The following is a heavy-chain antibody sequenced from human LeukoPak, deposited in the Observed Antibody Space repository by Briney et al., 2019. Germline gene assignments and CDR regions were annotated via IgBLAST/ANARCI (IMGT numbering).Heavy chain of an antibody. Sequence: GGSLRLSCAASGFTFSSYAMHWVRQAPGKGLEYVSAISSNGGSTYYATSVKGRFNISRDNSKNTLYLQMGSLRAEDMAVYYCARVGGDYSVDYWGQGTLVTVSS. CDR1: GFTFSSYA. V-gene: IGHV3-64*01. CDR3: ARVGGDYSVDY. CDR2: ISSNGGST. J-gene: IGHJ4*02. D-gene: IGHD4-17*01.